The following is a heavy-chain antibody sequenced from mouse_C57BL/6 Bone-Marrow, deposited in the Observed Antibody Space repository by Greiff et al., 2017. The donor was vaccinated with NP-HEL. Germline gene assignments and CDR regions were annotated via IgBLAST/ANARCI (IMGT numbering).Heavy chain of an antibody. V-gene: IGHV1-19*01. CDR3: ARTLTGTHY. Sequence: EVQLQQSGPVLVKPGASVKMSCKASGYTFTDYYMNWVKQSHGKSLEWIGVINPYNGGTSYNQKFKGKATLTVDKSSSTAYMELNSLTSEDSAVYYCARTLTGTHYWGQGTTLTVSS. CDR2: INPYNGGT. J-gene: IGHJ2*01. D-gene: IGHD4-1*01. CDR1: GYTFTDYY.